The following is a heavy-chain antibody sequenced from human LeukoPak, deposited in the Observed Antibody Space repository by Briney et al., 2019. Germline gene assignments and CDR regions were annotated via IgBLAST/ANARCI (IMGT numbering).Heavy chain of an antibody. CDR2: IYYSGST. CDR3: ARDRVTTGYFDY. CDR1: GGSFSGYY. D-gene: IGHD4-17*01. J-gene: IGHJ4*02. V-gene: IGHV4-59*01. Sequence: PSETLSLTCAVYGGSFSGYYWSWIRQPPGKGLEWIGYIYYSGSTNYNPSPKSRVTISVDTSKNQFSLKLSSVTAADTAVYYCARDRVTTGYFDYWGQGTLVTVSS.